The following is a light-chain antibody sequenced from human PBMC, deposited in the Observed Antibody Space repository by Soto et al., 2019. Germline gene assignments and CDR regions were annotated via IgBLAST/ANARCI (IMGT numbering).Light chain of an antibody. J-gene: IGLJ2*01. CDR2: EVS. CDR1: SSDVGGYNS. Sequence: HSALPQPASVSGSPGQSITISCTGTSSDVGGYNSVSWFQQHPGKAPKLMIYEVSNRPSGVSNRFSGSKSGNTASLTISGLQAEDEADYYCGSYTTSGTVLFGGGTKLTVL. V-gene: IGLV2-14*01. CDR3: GSYTTSGTVL.